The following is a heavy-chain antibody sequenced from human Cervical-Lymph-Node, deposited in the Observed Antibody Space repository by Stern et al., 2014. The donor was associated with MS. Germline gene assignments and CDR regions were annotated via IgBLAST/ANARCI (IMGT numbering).Heavy chain of an antibody. V-gene: IGHV2-5*02. CDR3: AKTIYSLGNWFDP. Sequence: QVTLKESGPALVKPTQTLTLTCTFSGFSLSTYDVGVGWIRQPPGEALEWLALIYWDKDQRYSPSLRNRLTITKDTSKNQVVLTMTNMAPLDTATYFCAKTIYSLGNWFDPWGQGTLVTVSS. CDR2: IYWDKDQ. D-gene: IGHD2-15*01. J-gene: IGHJ5*02. CDR1: GFSLSTYDVG.